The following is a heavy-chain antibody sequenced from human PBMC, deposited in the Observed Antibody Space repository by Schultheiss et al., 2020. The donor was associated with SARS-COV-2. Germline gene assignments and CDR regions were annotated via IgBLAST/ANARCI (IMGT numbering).Heavy chain of an antibody. CDR3: AKDLVAARVRQESGLDV. J-gene: IGHJ6*02. V-gene: IGHV3-30*18. Sequence: GGSLRLSCAASGFTFSSYGMHWVRQAPGKGLEWVAVISYDGSNKYYADSLKGRFTISRDNSKNTLYLQMNSLRTEDTAVYYCAKDLVAARVRQESGLDVWGQGTTVTVSS. D-gene: IGHD2-15*01. CDR2: ISYDGSNK. CDR1: GFTFSSYG.